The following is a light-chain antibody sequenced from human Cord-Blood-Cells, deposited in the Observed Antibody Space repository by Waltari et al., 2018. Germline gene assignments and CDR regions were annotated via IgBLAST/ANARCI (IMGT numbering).Light chain of an antibody. Sequence: DIQMTQSPSSLSASVGDRVTITCQASQDISNYLNWYQQKPGKAPKLLIYDASNLETGVPSRFGGSGSVTDFTFTISSLQPEDIATYYCQQYDNLRLTFGGETKVEIK. J-gene: IGKJ4*01. CDR1: QDISNY. CDR3: QQYDNLRLT. CDR2: DAS. V-gene: IGKV1-33*01.